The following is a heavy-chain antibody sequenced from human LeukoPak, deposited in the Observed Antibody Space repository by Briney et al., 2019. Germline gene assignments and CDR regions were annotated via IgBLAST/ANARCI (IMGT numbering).Heavy chain of an antibody. Sequence: SETLSLTCTVSGGSISSYYWSWIRQPPGKGREWIGEINHSGSTNYNPSLKSRVTISVDTSKNQFSLKLSSVTAADTAVYYCARGSYSSSWYPLYYYYGMDVWGQGTTVTVSS. D-gene: IGHD6-13*01. CDR3: ARGSYSSSWYPLYYYYGMDV. V-gene: IGHV4-34*01. J-gene: IGHJ6*02. CDR2: INHSGST. CDR1: GGSISSYY.